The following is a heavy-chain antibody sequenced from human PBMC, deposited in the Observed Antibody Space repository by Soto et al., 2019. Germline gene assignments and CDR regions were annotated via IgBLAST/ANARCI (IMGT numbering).Heavy chain of an antibody. V-gene: IGHV1-69*01. CDR3: ARTRYYYDSSGYYQYYFDY. Sequence: QVQLVQSGAEVKKPGSSVKVSCKASGGTFSSYAISWVRQAPGQGLEWMGGIIPIFGTANYAQKFQGRVTITADESTSTAYMELSSLRSEDTAVYYCARTRYYYDSSGYYQYYFDYWGQGTPVTVSS. J-gene: IGHJ4*02. CDR2: IIPIFGTA. CDR1: GGTFSSYA. D-gene: IGHD3-22*01.